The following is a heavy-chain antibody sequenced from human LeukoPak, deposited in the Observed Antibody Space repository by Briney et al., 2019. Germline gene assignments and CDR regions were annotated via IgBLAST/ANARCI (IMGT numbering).Heavy chain of an antibody. CDR3: AKTGMVRGSY. CDR2: IRSKANSYAT. J-gene: IGHJ4*02. V-gene: IGHV3-73*01. CDR1: GFTFSASA. Sequence: GGSLRLSCAASGFTFSASAMHWVRQASGKGLQWVGRIRSKANSYATAYSASVKGRFTISRDDSKNTAYLQMNSLKTEDTAVYYCAKTGMVRGSYWGQGTLVTVSS. D-gene: IGHD3-10*01.